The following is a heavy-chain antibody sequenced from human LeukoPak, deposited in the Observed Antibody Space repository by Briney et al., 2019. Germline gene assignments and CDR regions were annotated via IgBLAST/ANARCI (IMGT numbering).Heavy chain of an antibody. V-gene: IGHV1-69*13. Sequence: ASVKVSCKASGGTFSSYAISWVRQAPGQGLEWMGGIIPIFGTANYAQKFQGRVTITADESTSTAYMELSSLRSEDTAVYYCARDATMVRVFNNWFDPWGQGTLVTVSS. CDR2: IIPIFGTA. CDR1: GGTFSSYA. CDR3: ARDATMVRVFNNWFDP. D-gene: IGHD3-10*01. J-gene: IGHJ5*02.